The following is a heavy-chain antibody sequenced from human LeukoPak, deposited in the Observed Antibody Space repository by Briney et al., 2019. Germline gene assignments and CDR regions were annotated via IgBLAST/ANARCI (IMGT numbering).Heavy chain of an antibody. D-gene: IGHD1-1*01. Sequence: RPSETLSLTCTVSGGSISSSSYYWGWIRQPPGKGLEWIGYFFYTGSTYYNPSLKSRVTISVDTSKNQFSLKLSSVTAADTAVYSCARGAGSTTSNDAFDIWGQGTVVTVSS. J-gene: IGHJ3*02. V-gene: IGHV4-39*07. CDR1: GGSISSSSYY. CDR2: FFYTGST. CDR3: ARGAGSTTSNDAFDI.